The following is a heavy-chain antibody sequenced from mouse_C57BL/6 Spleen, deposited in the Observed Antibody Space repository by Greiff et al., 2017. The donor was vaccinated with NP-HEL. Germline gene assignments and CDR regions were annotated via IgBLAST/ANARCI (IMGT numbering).Heavy chain of an antibody. D-gene: IGHD2-2*01. J-gene: IGHJ3*01. CDR2: FYPGSGSI. CDR3: SRHEENYGYEDGSWYAY. V-gene: IGHV1-62-2*01. CDR1: GYTFTEYT. Sequence: VQLQQSGAELVKPGASVKLSCKASGYTFTEYTIHWVKQRPGQGLEWIGWFYPGSGSIKYNEKFKDKATLTADKSSSTVYMELSSLTSEDSAVDFGSRHEENYGYEDGSWYAYWGQGTLVTVSA.